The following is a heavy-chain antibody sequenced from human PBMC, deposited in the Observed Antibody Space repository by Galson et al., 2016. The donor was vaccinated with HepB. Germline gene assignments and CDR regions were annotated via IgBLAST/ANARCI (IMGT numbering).Heavy chain of an antibody. CDR2: IYYTGST. J-gene: IGHJ4*02. Sequence: ETLSLTCTVSGGSITSNNYYWGWIRQPPGKGLEWIGTIYYTGSTFYAPSLKSRVSMSLDTSKNHFSVRLSSVTAADTAVYYCAKQTYYDYLWGSYSSFDFWGQGTPVTVSS. D-gene: IGHD3-16*01. V-gene: IGHV4-39*01. CDR1: GGSITSNNYY. CDR3: AKQTYYDYLWGSYSSFDF.